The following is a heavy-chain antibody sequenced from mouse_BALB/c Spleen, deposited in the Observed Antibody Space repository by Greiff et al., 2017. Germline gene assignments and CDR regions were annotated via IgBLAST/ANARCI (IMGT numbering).Heavy chain of an antibody. CDR2: ISYSGST. CDR3: ARSIYYDYDDGYWYFDV. J-gene: IGHJ1*01. Sequence: EVQLQESGPGLVKPSQSLSLTCTVTGYSITSDYAWNWIRQFPGNKLEWMGYISYSGSTSYNPSLKSRISITRDTSKNQFFLQLNSVTTEDTATYYCARSIYYDYDDGYWYFDVWGAGTTVTVSS. CDR1: GYSITSDYA. V-gene: IGHV3-2*02. D-gene: IGHD2-4*01.